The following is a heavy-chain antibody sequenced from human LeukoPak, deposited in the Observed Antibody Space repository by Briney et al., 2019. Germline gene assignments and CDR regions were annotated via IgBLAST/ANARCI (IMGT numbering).Heavy chain of an antibody. CDR1: GFTFSSYA. V-gene: IGHV3-23*01. Sequence: GGSLRLSCAASGFTFSSYAMSWVRQAPGKGLEWVSAISGSGGSTYYADSVKGRFTISRDNAKNSLYLQMNSLRAEDTAVYYCARGQISSSDFDYWGQGTLVTVSS. CDR2: ISGSGGST. J-gene: IGHJ4*02. D-gene: IGHD6-6*01. CDR3: ARGQISSSDFDY.